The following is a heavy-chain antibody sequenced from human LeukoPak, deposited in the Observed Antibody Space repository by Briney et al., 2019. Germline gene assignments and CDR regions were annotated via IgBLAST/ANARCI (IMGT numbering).Heavy chain of an antibody. Sequence: ASVKVSCKASGFTFTSSAMQWVRQARGQRLGWIGWIVVGSGNTNYAQKFQERVTITRDMSTSTAYMELSSLRSEDTAVYYCAAELGSYYYYGMDVWGQGTTVTVSS. CDR2: IVVGSGNT. CDR3: AAELGSYYYYGMDV. D-gene: IGHD2-15*01. J-gene: IGHJ6*02. CDR1: GFTFTSSA. V-gene: IGHV1-58*02.